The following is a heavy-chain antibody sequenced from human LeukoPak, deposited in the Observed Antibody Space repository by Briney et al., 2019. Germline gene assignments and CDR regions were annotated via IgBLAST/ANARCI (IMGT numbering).Heavy chain of an antibody. J-gene: IGHJ6*02. CDR3: ARDGGVSGPLLYVGYYYYGMDV. V-gene: IGHV3-30-3*01. Sequence: GGSLRLSCAASGFTFSSYAMHRVRQAPGKGLEWVAVISYDGSNKYYADSVKGRFTISRDNSKNTLYLQMNSLRAEDTAVYYCARDGGVSGPLLYVGYYYYGMDVWGQGTTVTVSS. CDR1: GFTFSSYA. D-gene: IGHD2-2*02. CDR2: ISYDGSNK.